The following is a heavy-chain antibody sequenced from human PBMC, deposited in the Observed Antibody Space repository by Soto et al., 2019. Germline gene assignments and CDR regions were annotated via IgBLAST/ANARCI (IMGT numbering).Heavy chain of an antibody. V-gene: IGHV3-73*01. D-gene: IGHD6-19*01. CDR1: GFTFSESG. Sequence: GGSLRLSCAASGFTFSESGVHWVRQASGKGLEWVGRIKTKSSNYATAYAASVKGRFTISRDDSKNMAYLQINSLKTEDTAMYYCRAMAGIDYWGQGTLVTVSS. CDR2: IKTKSSNYAT. J-gene: IGHJ4*02. CDR3: RAMAGIDY.